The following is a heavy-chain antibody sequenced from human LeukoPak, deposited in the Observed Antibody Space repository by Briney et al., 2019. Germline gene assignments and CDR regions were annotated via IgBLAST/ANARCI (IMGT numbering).Heavy chain of an antibody. V-gene: IGHV1-2*02. CDR3: ARVVAATMALGY. CDR2: INPNSGGT. J-gene: IGHJ4*02. Sequence: GASVKVSCKTSGYTFTGYFMHWVRQAPGQGLEWMGWINPNSGGTNYPQKFQDRVTMTRDTSISTAYMELSSLRSEDTAVYYCARVVAATMALGYWGQGTLVTVSS. CDR1: GYTFTGYF. D-gene: IGHD2-15*01.